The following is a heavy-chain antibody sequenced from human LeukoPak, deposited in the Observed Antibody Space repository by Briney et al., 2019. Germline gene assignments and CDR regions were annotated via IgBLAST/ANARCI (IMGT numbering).Heavy chain of an antibody. J-gene: IGHJ4*02. CDR3: TRNTVTVHFDY. CDR2: IRSKAFGGTP. D-gene: IGHD4-17*01. V-gene: IGHV3-49*03. CDR1: GFTFDDYA. Sequence: AGGSLRLSCSASGFTFDDYAVSWFRQAPGKGLEWAGFIRSKAFGGTPEYAASVRGRFTISRDDSKSIAYLQMNSLKTEDTAVYYCTRNTVTVHFDYWSQGTLVTVSS.